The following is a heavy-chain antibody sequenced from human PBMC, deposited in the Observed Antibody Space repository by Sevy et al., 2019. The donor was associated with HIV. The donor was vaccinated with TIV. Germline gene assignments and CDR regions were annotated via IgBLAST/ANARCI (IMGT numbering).Heavy chain of an antibody. Sequence: GGSLRLSCAASGFTFSANWMNWVRQAPGKGLEWVANIKADGSDKHYVDTVDGRFTISRDNAKNLLFLQMNSLRVEDTAVYYGAHETFGRFESWGQGTLVTVSS. CDR3: AHETFGRFES. CDR1: GFTFSANW. J-gene: IGHJ4*02. D-gene: IGHD3-16*01. CDR2: IKADGSDK. V-gene: IGHV3-7*01.